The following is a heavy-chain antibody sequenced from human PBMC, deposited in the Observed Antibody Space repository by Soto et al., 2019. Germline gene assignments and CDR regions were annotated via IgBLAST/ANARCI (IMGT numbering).Heavy chain of an antibody. CDR2: ISVFNGYA. D-gene: IGHD1-1*01. V-gene: IGHV1-18*01. CDR3: SKNGTSWFAS. Sequence: QVQLVQSGPELKKPGASVKVSCKTSGYSFYNSGISWVRQAPGQGREWMGWISVFNGYAHYAQKFQGRVSMTADTLTSTAYMELRGLRSDDTAMYYCSKNGTSWFASWGQGTPVTVSS. CDR1: GYSFYNSG. J-gene: IGHJ5*01.